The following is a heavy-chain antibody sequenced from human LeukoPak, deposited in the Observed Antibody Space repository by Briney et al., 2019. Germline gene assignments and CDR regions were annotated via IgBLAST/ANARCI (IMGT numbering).Heavy chain of an antibody. CDR3: ARANDFHNWFDS. J-gene: IGHJ5*01. V-gene: IGHV4-34*01. D-gene: IGHD3-3*01. CDR1: GGSFSNYY. CDR2: INHSGST. Sequence: SETLSLTCAVYGGSFSNYYRSWIRQPPGKGLEWIGEINHSGSTNYNPSLKSRVTVSVDTSKNQFSLKLNSVSAADTAVYYCARANDFHNWFDSWGQGTVVTVSS.